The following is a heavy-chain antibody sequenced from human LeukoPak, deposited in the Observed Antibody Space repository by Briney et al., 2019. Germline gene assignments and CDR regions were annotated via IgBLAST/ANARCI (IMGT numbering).Heavy chain of an antibody. CDR2: IFYSGST. CDR3: ARAGGYVNYFDY. J-gene: IGHJ4*02. CDR1: GGSISSYY. D-gene: IGHD5-12*01. Sequence: SETLSLTCAVSGGSISSYYWSWIRQPPGKGLEWIGYIFYSGSTNYNPSLKSRVTISVDTSKNQFPLKLSSVTAADTAVYYCARAGGYVNYFDYWGQGTLVTVSS. V-gene: IGHV4-59*01.